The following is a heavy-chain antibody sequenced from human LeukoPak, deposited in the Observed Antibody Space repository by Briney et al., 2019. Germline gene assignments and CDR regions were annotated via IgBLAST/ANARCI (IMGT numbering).Heavy chain of an antibody. CDR3: ARGFFSWNDDSGYTFYLDR. Sequence: GGSLRLSCAASGFTFSSYGMSWVRQAPGKGLEWVSAISGSGDSTNYADSVKGRFTISRDNSKNTLYLQMNSLRAEDTAVYYCARGFFSWNDDSGYTFYLDRWGRGTLVTVSS. CDR2: ISGSGDST. D-gene: IGHD3-22*01. V-gene: IGHV3-23*01. CDR1: GFTFSSYG. J-gene: IGHJ4*02.